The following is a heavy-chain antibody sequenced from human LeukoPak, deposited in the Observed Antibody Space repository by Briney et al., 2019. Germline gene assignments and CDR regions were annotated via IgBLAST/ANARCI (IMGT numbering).Heavy chain of an antibody. CDR3: ARDHLCGGACSSDYDAFDI. D-gene: IGHD2-21*02. Sequence: SETLSLTCTVSGGSFTSRSYFWAWIRQSPGKGLEWIASIYYPGSTFYNPSLKSRATISVDTSNHQLSLKVISVTAADTAVYYCARDHLCGGACSSDYDAFDIWGQGTVVTVSS. V-gene: IGHV4-39*07. J-gene: IGHJ3*02. CDR1: GGSFTSRSYF. CDR2: IYYPGST.